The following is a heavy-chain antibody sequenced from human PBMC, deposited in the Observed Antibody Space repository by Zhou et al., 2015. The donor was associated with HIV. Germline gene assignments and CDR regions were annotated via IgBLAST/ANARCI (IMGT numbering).Heavy chain of an antibody. CDR2: IGGGSGTST. CDR3: AKDIERRGRFSSGGDY. J-gene: IGHJ4*02. D-gene: IGHD3-16*01. CDR1: GFSLSAYS. Sequence: EVQRWSLGEAWYSLGGSLRLSCAPSGFSLSAYSMNWVRQAAGKGLEWVSYIGGGSGTSTLYADSVRGRFTISRDNAKNSLYLQMTNLRPGDTAVYYCAKDIERRGRFSSGGDYWGQGTLVIVS. V-gene: IGHV3-48*04.